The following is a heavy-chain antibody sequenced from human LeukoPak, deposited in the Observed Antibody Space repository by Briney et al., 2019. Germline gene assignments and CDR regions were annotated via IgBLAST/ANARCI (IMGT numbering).Heavy chain of an antibody. Sequence: ASVKVSCKASGFTFTSYGISWVRQAPGQGLEWMGWISFNNGDTKYAQKFQDRITMTTDTSTSTAYMELRSLRSDDTAVYYRARDRRYFDWLYYFDYWGQGTLVTVSS. V-gene: IGHV1-18*01. D-gene: IGHD3-9*01. CDR1: GFTFTSYG. CDR3: ARDRRYFDWLYYFDY. CDR2: ISFNNGDT. J-gene: IGHJ4*02.